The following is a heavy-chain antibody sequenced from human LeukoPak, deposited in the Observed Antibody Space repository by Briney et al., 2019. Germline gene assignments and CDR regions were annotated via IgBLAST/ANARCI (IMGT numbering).Heavy chain of an antibody. J-gene: IGHJ4*02. V-gene: IGHV1-69*04. CDR3: AREEGDYYDSSGYYLDY. CDR2: IIPIFGIA. D-gene: IGHD3-22*01. Sequence: SVKVSCKASGGTFSSYAISWVRQAPGQGLEWMGRIIPIFGIANYAQKFQGRVTITADKSTSTAYMELSSLRSEGTAVYYCAREEGDYYDSSGYYLDYWGQGTLVTVSS. CDR1: GGTFSSYA.